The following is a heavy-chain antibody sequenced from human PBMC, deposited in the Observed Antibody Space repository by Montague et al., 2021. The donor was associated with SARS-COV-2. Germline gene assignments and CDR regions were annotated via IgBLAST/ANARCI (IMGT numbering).Heavy chain of an antibody. D-gene: IGHD3-3*01. Sequence: SETLSLTCAVYGGSFSGYYWTWIRQSPGKGLEWIGEINHSGSTNYSPSLESRVAISVDTSKNQFSLKLTSVTAADTAMYYCARHRSYYENGFDPWGQGTLVTVSS. J-gene: IGHJ5*02. CDR3: ARHRSYYENGFDP. V-gene: IGHV4-34*01. CDR2: INHSGST. CDR1: GGSFSGYY.